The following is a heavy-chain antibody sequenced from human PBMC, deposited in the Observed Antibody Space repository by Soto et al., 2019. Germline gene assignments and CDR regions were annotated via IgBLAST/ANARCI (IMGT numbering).Heavy chain of an antibody. J-gene: IGHJ4*02. V-gene: IGHV4-30-2*01. CDR2: IYQSGTT. D-gene: IGHD1-7*01. CDR3: ARENWNYGQAYFDY. CDR1: GGSISSGGYC. Sequence: SETLSLTCAVSGGSISSGGYCWSWIRQPPGKGLEWIGYIYQSGTTYYSPSLKSRVTISLDRSKNQFSLNLSSVTAADTAMYYCARENWNYGQAYFDYWGQGTLVTVSS.